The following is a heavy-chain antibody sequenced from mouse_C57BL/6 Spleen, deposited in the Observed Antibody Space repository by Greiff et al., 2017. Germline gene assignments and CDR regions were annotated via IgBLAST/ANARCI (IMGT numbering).Heavy chain of an antibody. CDR2: IYPSDSET. Sequence: QVQLQQPGAELVRPGSSVKLSCKASGYTFTSYWMEWVKQRPGQGLEWIGNIYPSDSETHYNQKFKDKATLTVDKSSSTAYMQLSSLTSEDSAVYYGARGGDYSKSWYFDVWGTGTTVTVSS. V-gene: IGHV1-61*01. CDR1: GYTFTSYW. CDR3: ARGGDYSKSWYFDV. J-gene: IGHJ1*03. D-gene: IGHD2-5*01.